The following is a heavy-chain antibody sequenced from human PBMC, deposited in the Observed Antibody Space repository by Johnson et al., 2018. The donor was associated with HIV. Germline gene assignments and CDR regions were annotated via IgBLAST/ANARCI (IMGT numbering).Heavy chain of an antibody. D-gene: IGHD3-10*01. Sequence: VQLVESGGGLVQPGGSLRLSCAASGFTFSTYAMHWVRQAPGKGLEYVSAISSTGGRTYYANSVKGRFTIPSDHSKNTLYLQMGSLRAEDKAVYYFARGQHYYSGSGSYYNGGFDIWGQGTMVTVSS. CDR1: GFTFSTYA. J-gene: IGHJ3*02. V-gene: IGHV3-64*01. CDR3: ARGQHYYSGSGSYYNGGFDI. CDR2: ISSTGGRT.